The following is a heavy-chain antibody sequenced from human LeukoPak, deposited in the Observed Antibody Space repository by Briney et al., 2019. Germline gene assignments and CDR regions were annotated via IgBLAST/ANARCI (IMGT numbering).Heavy chain of an antibody. J-gene: IGHJ4*02. D-gene: IGHD4-11*01. Sequence: GGSLRLSCAASGFTFYDYGMSWVRQAPGKGLEWVSGINWNGGSTAYADSVKGRFTISRDNAKNSLYLQMNSLRAEDTALYHCARDRGDYSNYRGFDYWGQGTLVTVSS. CDR1: GFTFYDYG. V-gene: IGHV3-20*01. CDR2: INWNGGST. CDR3: ARDRGDYSNYRGFDY.